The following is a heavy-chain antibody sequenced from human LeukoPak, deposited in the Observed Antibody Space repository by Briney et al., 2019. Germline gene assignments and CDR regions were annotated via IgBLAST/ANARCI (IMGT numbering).Heavy chain of an antibody. D-gene: IGHD3-10*01. CDR1: GGTFSSYA. Sequence: ASVKVSCKASGGTFSSYAISWVRQAPGQGLEWMGGIIPIFGTANYAQKFQGRVTITADKSTSTAYMELSSLRSEDTAVYYCAGREYGSGSYQYFDYWGQGTLVTVSS. CDR2: IIPIFGTA. J-gene: IGHJ4*02. CDR3: AGREYGSGSYQYFDY. V-gene: IGHV1-69*06.